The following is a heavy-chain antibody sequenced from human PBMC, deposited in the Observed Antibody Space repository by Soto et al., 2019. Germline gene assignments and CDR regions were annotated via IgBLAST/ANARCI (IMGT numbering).Heavy chain of an antibody. Sequence: PSETLSLTCTVSGDSITDPTSHWGWIRQAPGKGLEWIGTMFYTGTTHYSPSLRSRVTLSVATSKNQFFLQMRSVTAADTAVYFCARHVYYSSSDQFVFDYWGQGTLVTVSS. CDR1: GDSITDPTSH. D-gene: IGHD4-4*01. J-gene: IGHJ4*02. CDR3: ARHVYYSSSDQFVFDY. V-gene: IGHV4-39*01. CDR2: MFYTGTT.